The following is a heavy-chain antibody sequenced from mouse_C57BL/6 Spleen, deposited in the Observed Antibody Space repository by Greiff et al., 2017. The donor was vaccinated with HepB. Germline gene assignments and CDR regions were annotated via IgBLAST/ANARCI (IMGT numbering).Heavy chain of an antibody. CDR1: GFTFSSYA. D-gene: IGHD6-1*01. CDR3: AREASLAWFAY. V-gene: IGHV5-4*01. J-gene: IGHJ3*01. CDR2: ISDGGSYT. Sequence: EVKVEESGGGLVKPGGSLKLSCAASGFTFSSYAMSWVRQTPEKRLEWVATISDGGSYTYYPDNVKGRFTISRDNAKNNLYLQMSHLKSEDTAMYYCAREASLAWFAYWGQGTLVTVSA.